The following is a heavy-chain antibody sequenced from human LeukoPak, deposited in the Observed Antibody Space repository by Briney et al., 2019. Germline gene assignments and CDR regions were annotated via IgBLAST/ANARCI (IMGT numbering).Heavy chain of an antibody. CDR1: GFTFSSYS. D-gene: IGHD6-19*01. CDR2: ISSSSSTI. V-gene: IGHV3-48*04. CDR3: ARDGQWLVHTSYYYGMDV. Sequence: PGGSLRLSCAASGFTFSSYSMDWVRQAPGKGLEWVSYISSSSSTIYYADSVKGRFTISRDNAKNSLYLQMNSLRAEDTAVYYCARDGQWLVHTSYYYGMDVWGQGNPGHRLL. J-gene: IGHJ6*02.